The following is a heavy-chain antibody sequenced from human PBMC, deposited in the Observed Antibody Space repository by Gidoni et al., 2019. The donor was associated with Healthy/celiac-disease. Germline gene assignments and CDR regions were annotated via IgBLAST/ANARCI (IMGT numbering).Heavy chain of an antibody. V-gene: IGHV4-4*02. J-gene: IGHJ3*02. CDR3: ARGAWEDYYGSGSPPNAFDI. CDR1: GGSLSSSNW. D-gene: IGHD3-10*01. CDR2: IYHSGST. Sequence: QVQLQESGPGLVKPSGTLSLTCAVSGGSLSSSNWWSWVRQPPGKGLEWIGEIYHSGSTNYNPSLKSRVTISVDKSKNQFSLKLSSVTAADTAVYYCARGAWEDYYGSGSPPNAFDIWGQGTMVTVSS.